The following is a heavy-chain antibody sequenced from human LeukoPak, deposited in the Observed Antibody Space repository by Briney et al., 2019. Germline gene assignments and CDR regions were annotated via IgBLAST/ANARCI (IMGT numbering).Heavy chain of an antibody. Sequence: GGSLRLSCAASGFTFNSYNINWVRQAPGKGLEWVSYISSSSSTIYYADSVRGRFTISRDNAKNSLYLQMNSLRAEDTAVYYCARERYSYGLFDYWGQGTLVTVSS. J-gene: IGHJ4*02. D-gene: IGHD5-18*01. CDR1: GFTFNSYN. CDR3: ARERYSYGLFDY. CDR2: ISSSSSTI. V-gene: IGHV3-48*04.